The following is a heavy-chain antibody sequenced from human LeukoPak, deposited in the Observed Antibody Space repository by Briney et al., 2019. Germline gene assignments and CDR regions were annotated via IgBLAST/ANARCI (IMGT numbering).Heavy chain of an antibody. V-gene: IGHV2-5*02. J-gene: IGHJ5*02. D-gene: IGHD3-10*01. Sequence: KESGPTLVKPTQTLTLTCTFSGFSLSTSGVGVGWIRQPPGKALEWLAVIYWDDDKRYSPSLKSRLTITKDTSKNQVVLTMTNMDPVDTATYYCAHIDYYGSGSNWFDPWGQGTLVTVSS. CDR2: IYWDDDK. CDR1: GFSLSTSGVG. CDR3: AHIDYYGSGSNWFDP.